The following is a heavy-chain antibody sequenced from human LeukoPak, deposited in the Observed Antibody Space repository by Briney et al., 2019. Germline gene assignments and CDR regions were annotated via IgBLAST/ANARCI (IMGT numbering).Heavy chain of an antibody. CDR2: IYTSGNT. V-gene: IGHV4-4*07. CDR3: ASLGSGMFFDL. Sequence: SETLSLTCTVSGGSIRSYHWSWIRQPAGKGLEWVGLIYTSGNTKYNSSLKSRVSMSVDTSKNQFSLKLRSVTAADTAVYLCASLGSGMFFDLWGRGTLVTVSS. D-gene: IGHD3-16*01. CDR1: GGSIRSYH. J-gene: IGHJ2*01.